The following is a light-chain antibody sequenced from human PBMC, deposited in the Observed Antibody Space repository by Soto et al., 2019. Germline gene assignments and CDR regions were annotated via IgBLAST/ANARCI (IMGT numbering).Light chain of an antibody. J-gene: IGKJ5*01. V-gene: IGKV3-15*01. CDR3: QQYNNWPS. CDR1: QSVSNN. CDR2: DIS. Sequence: DIVSTQSPGTLSLSPGERATLSCRASQSVSNNYLAWYQQKPGQAPRLLIYDISNRAAGVPARFSGSGSETEFTLTIRSLQSEDFAVYFCQQYNNWPSFGQGTRLEI.